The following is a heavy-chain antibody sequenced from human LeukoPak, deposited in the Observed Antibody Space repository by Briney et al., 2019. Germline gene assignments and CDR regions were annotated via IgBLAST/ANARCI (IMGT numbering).Heavy chain of an antibody. CDR3: TSFLCPTCS. V-gene: IGHV3-74*01. J-gene: IGHJ5*02. CDR2: ISSDGIST. CDR1: GFTFSSNW. D-gene: IGHD2-2*01. Sequence: GESLRLSWAASGFTFSSNWMQWVRQAPGKGLVWVSRISSDGISTIYADSVKGRFTTPRDNAKNTLYLRMNSLRVEVTAVYYCTSFLCPTCSWGQGALFTLSS.